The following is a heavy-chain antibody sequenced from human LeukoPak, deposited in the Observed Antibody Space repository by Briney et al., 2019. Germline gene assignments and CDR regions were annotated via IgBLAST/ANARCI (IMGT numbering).Heavy chain of an antibody. J-gene: IGHJ6*02. CDR3: ARDGGYYGMDV. CDR2: ISGSGGST. V-gene: IGHV3-23*01. Sequence: PGGSLRLSCAASRFTFSSYAMSWVRQAPGKGLEWVSAISGSGGSTYYADSVRGRFTIPRDNSKNTLYLQMNSLRAEDTAVYYCARDGGYYGMDVWGQGTTATVSS. D-gene: IGHD3-16*01. CDR1: RFTFSSYA.